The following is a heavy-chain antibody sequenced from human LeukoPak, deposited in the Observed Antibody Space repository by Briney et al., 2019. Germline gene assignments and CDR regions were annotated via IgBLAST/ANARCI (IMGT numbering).Heavy chain of an antibody. J-gene: IGHJ5*02. CDR3: ARSAVAGTGWFDP. D-gene: IGHD6-19*01. CDR2: ISAYNGNT. Sequence: GASVNVSCKPSGYTFSGLGTSWVRYAPGQGLEWMGWISAYNGNTNYAQKLQGRVTMTTDTSTSTAYMELRSLRSDDTAVYYCARSAVAGTGWFDPWGQGTLVTVSS. CDR1: GYTFSGLG. V-gene: IGHV1-18*01.